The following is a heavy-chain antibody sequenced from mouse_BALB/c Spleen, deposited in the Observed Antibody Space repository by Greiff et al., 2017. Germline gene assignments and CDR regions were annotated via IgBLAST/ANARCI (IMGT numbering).Heavy chain of an antibody. CDR1: GYTFTSYD. V-gene: IGHV1S56*01. CDR2: IIPGDGST. Sequence: VQLHQSGAELVKPGASVKLSCKASGYTFTSYDINWVRQRPEQGLEWIGWIIPGDGSTKYNEKFKGKATLTTDKSSSTAYMQLSRLTSEDSAVYFCARRNDGYYHYDAMAYWGQGTSVTVSS. D-gene: IGHD2-3*01. J-gene: IGHJ4*01. CDR3: ARRNDGYYHYDAMAY.